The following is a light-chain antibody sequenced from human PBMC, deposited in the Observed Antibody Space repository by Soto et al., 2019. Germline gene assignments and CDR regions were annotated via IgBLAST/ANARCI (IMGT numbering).Light chain of an antibody. J-gene: IGKJ2*01. CDR3: QQYGSSPKYT. CDR1: QSVSSSY. Sequence: EIVLTQSPGTLSLSPGERATLSCRASQSVSSSYLAWYQQKPGQAPRLLIYGASSRATGIPDRFSGSGSGTDFTLPISRLEPEDFAVYYCQQYGSSPKYTVGQGTKLEIK. V-gene: IGKV3-20*01. CDR2: GAS.